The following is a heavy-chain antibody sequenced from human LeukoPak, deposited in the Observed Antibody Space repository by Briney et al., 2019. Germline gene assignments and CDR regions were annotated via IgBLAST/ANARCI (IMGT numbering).Heavy chain of an antibody. Sequence: SQTLSLTCAVSGGSISSGGYSWSWIRQPPGQGLEWIGYIYHSGSTYYNPSLQSRVTISVDRSKNQFSLKLSSVTAADTAVYYCARERGPDYGDTPNFDYWGQGTLVTVSS. CDR3: ARERGPDYGDTPNFDY. CDR2: IYHSGST. D-gene: IGHD4-17*01. CDR1: GGSISSGGYS. V-gene: IGHV4-30-2*01. J-gene: IGHJ4*02.